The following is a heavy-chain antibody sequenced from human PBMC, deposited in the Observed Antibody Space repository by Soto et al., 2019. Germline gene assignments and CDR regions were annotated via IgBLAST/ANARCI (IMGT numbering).Heavy chain of an antibody. CDR1: GGSISSYY. D-gene: IGHD2-2*01. V-gene: IGHV4-59*01. J-gene: IGHJ4*02. CDR2: IYYSGST. CDR3: ARVKYCSSTSCRNYYFDY. Sequence: SETLSLTCTVSGGSISSYYWSWIRQPPGKGLEWIGYIYYSGSTNYNPSLKSRVTISVDTSKNQFSLKLSSVTAADTAVYYCARVKYCSSTSCRNYYFDYWGQGTLVTVSS.